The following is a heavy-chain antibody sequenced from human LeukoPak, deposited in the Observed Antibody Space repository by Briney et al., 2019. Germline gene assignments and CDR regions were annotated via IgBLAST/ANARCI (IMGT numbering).Heavy chain of an antibody. CDR3: ARRYCTNGVCPDDY. CDR1: GGSISSSSYY. CDR2: IYYSGST. J-gene: IGHJ4*02. V-gene: IGHV4-39*01. D-gene: IGHD2-8*01. Sequence: SETLSLTCTVSGGSISSSSYYWGWIRQPPGKGLEWIGSIYYSGSTYYNPSLKSRVTISVDTSKNQFSLKLSSVTAADTAAYYCARRYCTNGVCPDDYWGQGTLVTVSS.